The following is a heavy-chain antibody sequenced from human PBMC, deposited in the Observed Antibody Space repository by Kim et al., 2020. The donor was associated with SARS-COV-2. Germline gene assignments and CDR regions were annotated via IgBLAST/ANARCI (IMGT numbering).Heavy chain of an antibody. D-gene: IGHD3-16*01. V-gene: IGHV3-48*03. CDR3: ARSWGMITFGGPHYYYGMDV. CDR1: GFTFSSYE. J-gene: IGHJ6*02. Sequence: GGSLRLSCAASGFTFSSYEMNWVRQAPGKGLEWVSYISSSGSTIYYADSVKGRFTISRDNAKNSLYLQMNSLRAEDTAVYYCARSWGMITFGGPHYYYGMDVWGQGTTVTVSS. CDR2: ISSSGSTI.